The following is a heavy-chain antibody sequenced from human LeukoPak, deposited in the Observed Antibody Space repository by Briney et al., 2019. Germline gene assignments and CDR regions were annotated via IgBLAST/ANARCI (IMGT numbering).Heavy chain of an antibody. Sequence: GGSLRLSCAASGFTFSSYSMNWVRQAPGKGLEWVSSISSSSSYIYYADSVKGRFTISRDNAKNSLYLQMNSLRAGDTAVYYCAREDDFWSGTSFDYWGQGTPVTVSS. CDR3: AREDDFWSGTSFDY. J-gene: IGHJ4*02. V-gene: IGHV3-21*01. CDR1: GFTFSSYS. CDR2: ISSSSSYI. D-gene: IGHD3-3*01.